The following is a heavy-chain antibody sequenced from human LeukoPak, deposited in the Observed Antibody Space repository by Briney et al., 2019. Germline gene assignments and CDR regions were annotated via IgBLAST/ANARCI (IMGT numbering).Heavy chain of an antibody. D-gene: IGHD3-22*01. CDR3: ARDYYDSSGYLYYFDH. CDR2: IGTAGDT. Sequence: GGSLRLSCAASGFTFSSYDMYWVRQATGKGLEWVSAIGTAGDTYYPGSVKGRFTISRENAKNSLYLQMNSLRAEDTAVYYCARDYYDSSGYLYYFDHWGQGTLVTVSS. J-gene: IGHJ4*02. CDR1: GFTFSSYD. V-gene: IGHV3-13*01.